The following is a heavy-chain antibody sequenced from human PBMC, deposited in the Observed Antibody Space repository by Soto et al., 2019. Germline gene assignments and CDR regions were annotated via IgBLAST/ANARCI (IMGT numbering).Heavy chain of an antibody. CDR2: IYPGDSDT. J-gene: IGHJ6*02. CDR1: GYSFTSYW. D-gene: IGHD6-6*01. CDR3: AAPSIVSYSSTEYYYYGMAV. V-gene: IGHV5-51*01. Sequence: PGASLKISCKGSGYSFTSYWIGWVRQMPGKGLEWMGIIYPGDSDTRYSPSFQGQVTISADKSISTAYLQWSGLKASDTAMYYCAAPSIVSYSSTEYYYYGMAVWSRGTTVTGSS.